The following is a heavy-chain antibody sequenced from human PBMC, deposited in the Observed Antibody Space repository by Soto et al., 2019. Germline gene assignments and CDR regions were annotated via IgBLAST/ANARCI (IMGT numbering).Heavy chain of an antibody. D-gene: IGHD3-3*01. CDR3: AREFPTYYDFWGGPEFYGMDA. Sequence: ASVKVSCKTSGYTFPGHFIHWVRQAPGQGLEWMGWINPKSGGTNYAQKFQGRVTMTRDTSINAAYMDLIRLTSDDTALYYCAREFPTYYDFWGGPEFYGMDAWGQGTTVTV. CDR1: GYTFPGHF. J-gene: IGHJ6*02. V-gene: IGHV1-2*02. CDR2: INPKSGGT.